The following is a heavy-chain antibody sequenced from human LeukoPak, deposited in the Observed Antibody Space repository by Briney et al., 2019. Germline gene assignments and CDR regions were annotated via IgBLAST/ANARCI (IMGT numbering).Heavy chain of an antibody. V-gene: IGHV1-46*01. CDR1: GNTFTSYY. Sequence: ASVKVSCKASGNTFTSYYMHWVRQAPGQGLEWMGIINPSGGSTSYAQKFQGRVTMTRDTSTSTVYMELSSLRSEDTAVYYCARDGGYYGSGSYYTPLYYFDYWGQGTLVTVSS. CDR3: ARDGGYYGSGSYYTPLYYFDY. D-gene: IGHD3-10*01. CDR2: INPSGGST. J-gene: IGHJ4*02.